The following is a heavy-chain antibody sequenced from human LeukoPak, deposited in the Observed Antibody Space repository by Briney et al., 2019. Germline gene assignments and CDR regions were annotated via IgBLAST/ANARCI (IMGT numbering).Heavy chain of an antibody. CDR2: IPYDGNNQ. CDR3: AKDRVCRSGGSCYVFDY. Sequence: GGSLRLSCAASGFTFSSYGMHWVRQAPGKGLEWVAFIPYDGNNQNYVDSVKGRFTISRDNSKNTLYLQMNSLRAEDTAVYYCAKDRVCRSGGSCYVFDYWGQGTLVTVSS. CDR1: GFTFSSYG. D-gene: IGHD2-15*01. V-gene: IGHV3-30*02. J-gene: IGHJ4*02.